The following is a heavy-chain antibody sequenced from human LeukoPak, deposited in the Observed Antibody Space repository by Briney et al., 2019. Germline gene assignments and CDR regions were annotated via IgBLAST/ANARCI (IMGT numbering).Heavy chain of an antibody. Sequence: ASVRVSCTASGYTFTSYYMHWVRQAPGQGVEWMGIINPSGGSTSYAQKFQGRVTMTRDTSTSTVYMELSGLRSEDTAVYYCARDPPAEGYCSGGSCYSGGYFDYWGQGTLVTVSS. D-gene: IGHD2-15*01. J-gene: IGHJ4*02. CDR1: GYTFTSYY. CDR2: INPSGGST. CDR3: ARDPPAEGYCSGGSCYSGGYFDY. V-gene: IGHV1-46*01.